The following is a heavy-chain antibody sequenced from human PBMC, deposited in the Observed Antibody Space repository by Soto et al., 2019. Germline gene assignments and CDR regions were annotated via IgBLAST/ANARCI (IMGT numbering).Heavy chain of an antibody. J-gene: IGHJ5*02. CDR2: IYYSGST. Sequence: PSETLSLTCTVSGGSISSGGYYWSWVRQHPGKGLEWIGYIYYSGSTYYNPSLKSRVTISVDTPKNQFSLKLSSVTAADTAVYYCARDLFGSSWYNWFDPWGQGTLVTVSS. CDR1: GGSISSGGYY. CDR3: ARDLFGSSWYNWFDP. D-gene: IGHD6-13*01. V-gene: IGHV4-31*03.